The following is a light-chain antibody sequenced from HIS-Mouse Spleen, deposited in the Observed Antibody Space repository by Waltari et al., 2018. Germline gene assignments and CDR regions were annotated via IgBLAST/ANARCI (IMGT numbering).Light chain of an antibody. CDR1: SGSIASNY. Sequence: NFMLTQPHSVSESPGKTVTISCTGSSGSIASNYVQWYQQRPGSAPTTVLYEDNQRPSGVPVRFSGSLASSSTSASLTISGLKTEDEADYYCQSYDSSNWVFGGGTKLTVL. V-gene: IGLV6-57*02. CDR2: EDN. J-gene: IGLJ3*02. CDR3: QSYDSSNWV.